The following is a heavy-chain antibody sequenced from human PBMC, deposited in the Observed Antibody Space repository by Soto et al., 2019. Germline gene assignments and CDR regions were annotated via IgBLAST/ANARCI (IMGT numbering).Heavy chain of an antibody. CDR3: ARDGRGYSYGYEGYYFAY. J-gene: IGHJ4*02. V-gene: IGHV1-3*01. Sequence: ASVKVSCKASGYTFTSYAMHWVRQAPGQRLEWMGWINAGNGNTKYSQKFQGRVTITRDTSASTAYMELSSLRSEDTAVYYCARDGRGYSYGYEGYYFAYWGQGTLVTGSS. CDR1: GYTFTSYA. CDR2: INAGNGNT. D-gene: IGHD5-18*01.